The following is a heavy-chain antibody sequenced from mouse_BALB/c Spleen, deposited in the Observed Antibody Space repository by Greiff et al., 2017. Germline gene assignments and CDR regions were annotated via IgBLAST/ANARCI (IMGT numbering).Heavy chain of an antibody. V-gene: IGHV1-7*01. D-gene: IGHD2-12*01. CDR2: INPSTGYT. CDR3: ARSYSPYAMDY. Sequence: QVQLQQSGAELAKPGASVKMSCKASGYTFTSYWMHWVKQRPGQGLEWIGYINPSTGYTEYNQKFKDKATLTADKSSSTAYMQLSSLTSEDSAVYYCARSYSPYAMDYWGQGTSVTVSS. CDR1: GYTFTSYW. J-gene: IGHJ4*01.